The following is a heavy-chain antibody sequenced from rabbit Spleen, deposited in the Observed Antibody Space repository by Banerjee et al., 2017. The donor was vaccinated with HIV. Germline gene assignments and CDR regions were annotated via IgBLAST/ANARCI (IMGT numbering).Heavy chain of an antibody. Sequence: QEQLEESGGDLVQPEGSLTLTCTASGFDFSSYYYMCWVRQAPGKGLEWIACIYAGSGVGTYYASWAKGRFTISKTSSTTVTLQMTSLTAADTATYFCARDSGSSFSSYGMDLWGPGTLVTVS. CDR1: GFDFSSYYY. J-gene: IGHJ6*01. CDR2: IYAGSGVGT. D-gene: IGHD8-1*01. V-gene: IGHV1S45*01. CDR3: ARDSGSSFSSYGMDL.